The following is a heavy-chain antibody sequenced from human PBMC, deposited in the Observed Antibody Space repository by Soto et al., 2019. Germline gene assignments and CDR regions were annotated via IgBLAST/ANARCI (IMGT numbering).Heavy chain of an antibody. CDR3: EKESSGYNYGCYNYFDY. CDR2: ISSGGTYT. Sequence: EVQLLESGGGLVQPGGSLRLSCAASGFTFSNYAMTWVRQAPGKGLEWVSAISSGGTYTNYADSLKGRFTLSRDNSKKIVYLQMHSLRAEDTAVYNCEKESSGYNYGCYNYFDYWGQGPLVTVAS. V-gene: IGHV3-23*01. D-gene: IGHD5-18*01. CDR1: GFTFSNYA. J-gene: IGHJ4*02.